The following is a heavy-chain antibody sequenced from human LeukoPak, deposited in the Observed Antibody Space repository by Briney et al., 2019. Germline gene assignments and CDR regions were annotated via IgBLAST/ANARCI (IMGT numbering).Heavy chain of an antibody. CDR1: GGSISSYY. Sequence: PSETLSLTCTVSGGSISSYYWSWIRQPPGKGLEWIGYIYYSGSTNYNPSLKSRVTISADTSKNQFSLKLSSVTAADTAVYYCARELDYGMDVWGQGTTVTVSS. J-gene: IGHJ6*02. CDR2: IYYSGST. V-gene: IGHV4-59*08. CDR3: ARELDYGMDV. D-gene: IGHD1-26*01.